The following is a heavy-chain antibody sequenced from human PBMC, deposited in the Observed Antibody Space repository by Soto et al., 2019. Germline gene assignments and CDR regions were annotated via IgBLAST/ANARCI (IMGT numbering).Heavy chain of an antibody. CDR3: VRELFRSGSYPDY. V-gene: IGHV1-18*01. CDR1: GYTFNSYG. CDR2: ISAYNDNT. Sequence: ASVKVSCKASGYTFNSYGISWVRQAPGQGLEWMGWISAYNDNTNYAQNLQGRVTMTTDTSTSTAYNELRSLRSDDTAVYYCVRELFRSGSYPDYWGQGTLVTVSS. J-gene: IGHJ4*02. D-gene: IGHD3-10*01.